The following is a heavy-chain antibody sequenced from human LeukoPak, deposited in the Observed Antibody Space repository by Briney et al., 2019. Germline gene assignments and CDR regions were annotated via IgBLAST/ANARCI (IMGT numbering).Heavy chain of an antibody. Sequence: PGRSLRLSCAASGFTFSSYAMHWVRQAPGKGLEWVSAISGSGGSTYYADSVKGRFTISRDNSKNTLYLQMNSLRAEDTAVYYCAKTNYDFWSGYYPGDNNWFDPWGQGTLVTVSS. V-gene: IGHV3-23*01. CDR1: GFTFSSYA. J-gene: IGHJ5*02. D-gene: IGHD3-3*01. CDR3: AKTNYDFWSGYYPGDNNWFDP. CDR2: ISGSGGST.